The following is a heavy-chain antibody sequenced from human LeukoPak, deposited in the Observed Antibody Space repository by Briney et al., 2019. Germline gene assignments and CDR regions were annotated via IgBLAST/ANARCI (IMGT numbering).Heavy chain of an antibody. J-gene: IGHJ3*01. CDR1: GFTFSSYW. CDR3: ARGAFSLA. Sequence: GALRLSCAASGFTFSSYWMSWVRQAPGKGLEWVATIKQDGSEKHYVDSVKGRFTISRDNAKSSLYLQMNSLRAEDTAVYYCARGAFSLAWGQGTTVTVSS. CDR2: IKQDGSEK. D-gene: IGHD2/OR15-2a*01. V-gene: IGHV3-7*05.